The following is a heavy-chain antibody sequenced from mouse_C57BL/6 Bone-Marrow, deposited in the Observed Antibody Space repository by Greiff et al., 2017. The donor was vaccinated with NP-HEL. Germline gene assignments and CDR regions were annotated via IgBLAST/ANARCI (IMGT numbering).Heavy chain of an antibody. V-gene: IGHV1-85*01. Sequence: QVHVKQSGPELVKPGASVKLSCKASGYTFTSYDINWVKQRPGQGLEWIGWIYPRDGSTKYNEKFKGKATLTVDTSSSTAYMELHSLTSEDSAVYFCAREGVTTGDYWGQGTTLTVSS. J-gene: IGHJ2*01. CDR1: GYTFTSYD. CDR3: AREGVTTGDY. D-gene: IGHD1-1*01. CDR2: IYPRDGST.